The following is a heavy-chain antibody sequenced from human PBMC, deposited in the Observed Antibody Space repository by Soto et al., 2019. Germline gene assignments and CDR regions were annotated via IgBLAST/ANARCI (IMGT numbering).Heavy chain of an antibody. CDR1: GFTFSSYA. D-gene: IGHD1-7*01. V-gene: IGHV3-30-3*01. Sequence: QVQLVESGGGVVQPGRSLRLSCAASGFTFSSYAMHWVRQVPGEGLEWVAAISYDGTDKHYADSMKGQFTISRDNSKNTLYLQMNSLRTEDTALYYCARDARTGTHWYFDLWGRGTLVTVSS. J-gene: IGHJ2*01. CDR2: ISYDGTDK. CDR3: ARDARTGTHWYFDL.